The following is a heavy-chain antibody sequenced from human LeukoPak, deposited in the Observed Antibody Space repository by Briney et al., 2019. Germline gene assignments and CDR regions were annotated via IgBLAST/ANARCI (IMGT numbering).Heavy chain of an antibody. CDR3: ARSIGITMVRGVFPHNWFDP. Sequence: SQTLSLTCAISGDSVSSNSAAWNWIRQSPSRGLEWLGRTYYRSKWYNDYAVSVKSRITINPDTSKNQFSLQLNSVTPEDTAVYYCARSIGITMVRGVFPHNWFDPWGQGTLVTVSS. J-gene: IGHJ5*02. V-gene: IGHV6-1*01. CDR2: TYYRSKWYN. D-gene: IGHD3-10*01. CDR1: GDSVSSNSAA.